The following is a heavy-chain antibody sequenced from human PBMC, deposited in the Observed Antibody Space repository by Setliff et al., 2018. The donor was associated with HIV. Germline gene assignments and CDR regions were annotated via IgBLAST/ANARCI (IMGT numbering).Heavy chain of an antibody. D-gene: IGHD2-2*02. J-gene: IGHJ4*02. Sequence: ASVKVSCKTSAYTFTDYFVHWVRLAPGQGPEWMGWINPKTAATQYPQDFQGRVTMTSDTSTTTVYMELTRLRSDDTAVYYCARDLFGSWYTVSSGLAHWGQGTLVTVSS. V-gene: IGHV1-2*02. CDR2: INPKTAAT. CDR1: AYTFTDYF. CDR3: ARDLFGSWYTVSSGLAH.